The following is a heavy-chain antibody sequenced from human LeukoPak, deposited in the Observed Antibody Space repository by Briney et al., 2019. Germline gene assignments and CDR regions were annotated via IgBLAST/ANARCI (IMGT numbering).Heavy chain of an antibody. J-gene: IGHJ3*02. V-gene: IGHV3-48*03. CDR2: ISSSGSTI. CDR1: GFTFSSYE. D-gene: IGHD4-17*01. CDR3: ARGTTVTEHDAFDI. Sequence: GGSLRLSCAASGFTFSSYEMNWVRQAPGKGLEWVSYISSSGSTIYYADSVKGRFTISRDNAKNSLYPQMNSLRAEDTAVYYCARGTTVTEHDAFDIWGQGTMVTVSS.